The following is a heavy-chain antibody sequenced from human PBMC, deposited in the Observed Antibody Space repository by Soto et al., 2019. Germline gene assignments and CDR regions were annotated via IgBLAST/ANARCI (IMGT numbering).Heavy chain of an antibody. CDR3: ARRFGCLDY. Sequence: EVQLVESGGDLAQPGGSLRLSCAASGFAFNNYWMHWVRQAPGKGLLWVSRIDGGGSSTRYADSVKGRFTISRDNAKNTLYLQMNSLRVDDTAAYYCARRFGCLDYWGQGILVTVSS. D-gene: IGHD5-18*01. CDR1: GFAFNNYW. CDR2: IDGGGSST. V-gene: IGHV3-74*01. J-gene: IGHJ4*02.